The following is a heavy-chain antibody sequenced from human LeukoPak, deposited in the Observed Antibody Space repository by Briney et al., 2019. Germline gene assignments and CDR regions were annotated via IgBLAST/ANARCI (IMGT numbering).Heavy chain of an antibody. CDR1: SYTFSTFW. D-gene: IGHD2-8*01. Sequence: ESLKISCKGSSYTFSTFWIGWVRQRPGKGLEWIGLTNPADSDTRYSPSFEGQVAISVDKSISTAYLELSNLKSSDTATYFCARHVSTSRVAYDVWGQGTVVTVSS. CDR2: TNPADSDT. CDR3: ARHVSTSRVAYDV. V-gene: IGHV5-51*01. J-gene: IGHJ3*01.